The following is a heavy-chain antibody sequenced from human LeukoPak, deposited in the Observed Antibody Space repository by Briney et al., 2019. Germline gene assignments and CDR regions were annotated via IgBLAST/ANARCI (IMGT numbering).Heavy chain of an antibody. J-gene: IGHJ4*02. Sequence: SGRSLRLSCAASGFTSDDYAMHWVRQAPGKGLEWVSGISWNSGSIGYADSVKGRFTISRDNAKNSLYLQMNSLRAEDMALYYCAKGGYSISSRFDYWGQGTLVIVSS. CDR1: GFTSDDYA. CDR2: ISWNSGSI. D-gene: IGHD6-6*01. V-gene: IGHV3-9*02. CDR3: AKGGYSISSRFDY.